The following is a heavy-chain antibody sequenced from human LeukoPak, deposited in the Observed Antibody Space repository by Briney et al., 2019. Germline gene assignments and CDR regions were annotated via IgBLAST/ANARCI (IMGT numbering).Heavy chain of an antibody. CDR3: ARSGFGQGISFDS. V-gene: IGHV1-8*01. Sequence: GASVKVSCKASGYTFTSYDINWARQATGQGLEWMGWMNPKSGDTGYAQSFQGRVAMTRNTSINTAYMEVYSLRSDDTAVYYCARSGFGQGISFDSWGQGTLVTVSS. CDR2: MNPKSGDT. J-gene: IGHJ5*01. CDR1: GYTFTSYD. D-gene: IGHD3-3*01.